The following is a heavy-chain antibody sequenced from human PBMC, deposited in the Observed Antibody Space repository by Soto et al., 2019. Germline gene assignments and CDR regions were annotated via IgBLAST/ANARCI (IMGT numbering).Heavy chain of an antibody. CDR1: GFSLSTSGMC. CDR2: IDWDDDK. D-gene: IGHD3-3*01. CDR3: ARSYYDLSLYYYYYGMDV. V-gene: IGHV2-70*01. J-gene: IGHJ6*02. Sequence: SGPTLVNPTQTLTLTCTFSGFSLSTSGMCVSWIRQPPGKALEWLALIDWDDDKYYSTSLKTRLTISKDTSKNQVVLTMTNMDPVDTATYYCARSYYDLSLYYYYYGMDVWGQGTTVTVSS.